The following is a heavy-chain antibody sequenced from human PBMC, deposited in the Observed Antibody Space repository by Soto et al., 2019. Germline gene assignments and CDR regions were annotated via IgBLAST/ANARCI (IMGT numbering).Heavy chain of an antibody. CDR3: ARESSSGWLDY. V-gene: IGHV1-8*01. CDR2: MNPNSSNT. CDR1: GYTFTSYA. J-gene: IGHJ4*02. D-gene: IGHD6-19*01. Sequence: QVQLLQSGAEVKKPGASVKVSCKASGYTFTSYAINWVRQATGQGLEWMGWMNPNSSNTGYAQKVPGRVTMTRNTSISTAYMELSSLRSEDTAVYYCARESSSGWLDYWGQGTLVTGSS.